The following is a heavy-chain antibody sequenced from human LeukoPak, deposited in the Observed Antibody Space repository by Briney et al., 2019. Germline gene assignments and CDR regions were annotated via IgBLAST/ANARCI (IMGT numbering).Heavy chain of an antibody. V-gene: IGHV4-59*13. J-gene: IGHJ4*02. D-gene: IGHD3-3*01. Sequence: ASETLSLTCTVSGASISGFYWSWLRQTPGKGLEWIGYVYYTGTTNYNPSFQSRVTITRDMSNNQFSLSLRSVTAADTAVYYCARYMRASGTYDFDYWGQGTLVTVSS. CDR3: ARYMRASGTYDFDY. CDR2: VYYTGTT. CDR1: GASISGFY.